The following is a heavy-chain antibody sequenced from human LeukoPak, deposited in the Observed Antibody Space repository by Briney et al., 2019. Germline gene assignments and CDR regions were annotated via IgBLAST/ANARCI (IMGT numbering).Heavy chain of an antibody. J-gene: IGHJ4*02. CDR2: INTKNGSP. Sequence: ASVTVSCKAYGYTFTQNAMNWVRQAPGQGLEWMGWINTKNGSPTYAQGFTGRFAFSLDTSVNTAYLEINSLKAEDTAVYYCARGGGTAVAGADSWGQGTLVSVSS. CDR3: ARGGGTAVAGADS. D-gene: IGHD6-19*01. V-gene: IGHV7-4-1*02. CDR1: GYTFTQNA.